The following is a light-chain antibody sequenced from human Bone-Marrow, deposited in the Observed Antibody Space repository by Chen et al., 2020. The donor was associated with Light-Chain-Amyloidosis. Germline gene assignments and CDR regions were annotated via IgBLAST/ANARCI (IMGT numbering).Light chain of an antibody. CDR2: END. J-gene: IGLJ3*02. CDR1: SGDIATNY. CDR3: QSYATNTWI. V-gene: IGLV6-57*03. Sequence: NFILTQDHSVSESPGKTVTISCTRSSGDIATNYVQWYQQRPGSAPTTVIYENDLRPSGVHDRFSGSIDTSSNSASLTISGLETEDEADYYCQSYATNTWIFGGGTHLTVL.